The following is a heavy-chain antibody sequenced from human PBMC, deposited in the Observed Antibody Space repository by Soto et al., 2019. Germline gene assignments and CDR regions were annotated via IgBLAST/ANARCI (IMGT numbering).Heavy chain of an antibody. CDR3: ARVYYGSGSYSNYYYGMDV. D-gene: IGHD3-10*01. CDR1: GGNLSSYT. CDR2: ITPIFGTS. Sequence: SAKVSCKAYGGNLSSYTISWVLQAPGEGLERMGGITPIFGTSNYAQKFQGRFTITADESTSRAYMELSSLRSEDTAVYYCARVYYGSGSYSNYYYGMDVWGQGTTATVSS. J-gene: IGHJ6*02. V-gene: IGHV1-69*13.